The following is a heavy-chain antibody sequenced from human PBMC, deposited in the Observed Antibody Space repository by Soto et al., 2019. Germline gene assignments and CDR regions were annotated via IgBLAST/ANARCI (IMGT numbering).Heavy chain of an antibody. CDR1: GFTLSMSA. Sequence: EVQLMESGGGLVQPGGSLRLSCASSGFTLSMSAVNWVGQAPGKGLEWVSYISDSGDRTYYADSVKGWFTISRDRSKNTVSLQMDSLRAEDTAVYYCAKDRGIIVKAGDAFDVWGQGTKVTVSS. CDR2: ISDSGDRT. CDR3: AKDRGIIVKAGDAFDV. D-gene: IGHD3-16*02. J-gene: IGHJ3*01. V-gene: IGHV3-23*01.